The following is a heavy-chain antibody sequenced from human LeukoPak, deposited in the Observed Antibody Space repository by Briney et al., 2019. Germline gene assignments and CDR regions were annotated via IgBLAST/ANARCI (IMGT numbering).Heavy chain of an antibody. V-gene: IGHV4-59*07. CDR2: INYNGSN. Sequence: SDTLTLTCTVSSGTINNYYCSWIRQPPGQGLEWIGYINYNGSNNYNPYLNNRVTILVNTTNNKTSQNLTSVPAADTAAYYCAGKGCTFDYWGQGTLVTVCS. CDR1: SGTINNYY. CDR3: AGKGCTFDY. J-gene: IGHJ4*02.